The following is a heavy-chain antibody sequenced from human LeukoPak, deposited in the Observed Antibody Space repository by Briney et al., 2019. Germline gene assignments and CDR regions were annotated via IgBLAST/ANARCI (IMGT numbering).Heavy chain of an antibody. CDR3: ARAGPVVPAARSYYYYGMDV. CDR1: GFTFSSYA. CDR2: ISYDGSNK. J-gene: IGHJ6*02. Sequence: GGSLRLSCAASGFTFSSYAMHWVRQAPGKGLEWVAVISYDGSNKYYADSVKGRFTISRDNSKNTLYLQMNSLRAEDTAVYYCARAGPVVPAARSYYYYGMDVWGQGTTVTVSS. D-gene: IGHD2-2*01. V-gene: IGHV3-30-3*01.